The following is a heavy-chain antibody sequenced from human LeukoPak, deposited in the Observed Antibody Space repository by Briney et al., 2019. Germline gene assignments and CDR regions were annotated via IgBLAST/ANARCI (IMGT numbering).Heavy chain of an antibody. CDR2: INHSGSP. CDR3: ASSLTGYSSSWFLAY. Sequence: PSETLSLTCTVSGGSISSGGYYRSWIRQSPGRGLEWIGEINHSGSPNYNPSLKSRVTISLDTSKNQFSLRVPSVTAADTAFYFCASSLTGYSSSWFLAYWGPGTLVTVSS. V-gene: IGHV4-39*01. CDR1: GGSISSGGYY. D-gene: IGHD6-13*01. J-gene: IGHJ4*02.